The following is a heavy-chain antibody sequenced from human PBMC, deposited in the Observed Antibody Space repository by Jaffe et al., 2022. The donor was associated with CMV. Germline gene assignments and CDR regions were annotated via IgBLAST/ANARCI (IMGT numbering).Heavy chain of an antibody. CDR1: GYTFTSYA. Sequence: QVQLVQSGAEVKKPGASVKVSCKASGYTFTSYAMHWVRQAPGQRLEWMGWINAGNGNTKYSQKFQGRVTITRDTSASTAYMELSSLRSEDTAVYYCARDGTTMIGSLPFDYWGQGTLVTVSS. D-gene: IGHD3-22*01. CDR2: INAGNGNT. CDR3: ARDGTTMIGSLPFDY. V-gene: IGHV1-3*01. J-gene: IGHJ4*02.